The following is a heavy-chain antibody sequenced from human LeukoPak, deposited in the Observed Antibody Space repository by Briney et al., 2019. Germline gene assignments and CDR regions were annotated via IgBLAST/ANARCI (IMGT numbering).Heavy chain of an antibody. Sequence: SQTLSLTCNVSGVSVSDGRYYWTWIRQHPAKGLEWIGYKYYTGSAKYNPSLKSRLTISVDTSKNQFSLQLSSVTAADTAMYYCATPYCSSISCLDVFNMWGQGTRVTVSS. J-gene: IGHJ3*02. V-gene: IGHV4-31*03. CDR1: GVSVSDGRYY. CDR3: ATPYCSSISCLDVFNM. D-gene: IGHD2-2*01. CDR2: KYYTGSA.